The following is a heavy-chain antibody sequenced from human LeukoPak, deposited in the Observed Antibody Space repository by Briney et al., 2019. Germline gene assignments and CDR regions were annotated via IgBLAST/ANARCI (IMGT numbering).Heavy chain of an antibody. CDR1: GFTFSSYA. Sequence: PGGSLRLSCAASGFTFSSYAMHWVRQAPGKGLEYVSAISSNGGSTYYANSVKGRFTISRDNSKNTLYLQMGSLRAEDMAVYYCARANYDFWSGYYSIPNPSHPFDYWGQGTLVTVSS. J-gene: IGHJ4*02. CDR3: ARANYDFWSGYYSIPNPSHPFDY. D-gene: IGHD3-3*01. CDR2: ISSNGGST. V-gene: IGHV3-64*01.